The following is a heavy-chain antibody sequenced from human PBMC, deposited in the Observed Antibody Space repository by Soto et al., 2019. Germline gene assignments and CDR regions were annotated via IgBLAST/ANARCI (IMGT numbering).Heavy chain of an antibody. V-gene: IGHV4-34*01. CDR1: GGSFSGYY. D-gene: IGHD3-16*01. Sequence: QVQLQQWGAGLLKPSETLSLTCAVYGGSFSGYYWSWIRQPPGKGLEWIGEINHSGTTNYNPSLTSRVTITVDTSKTQFSLKLSSVTAADTAVYYCARGPGNYDYIWGSYGRYYYYMDVWGKGTTVTVSS. CDR2: INHSGTT. CDR3: ARGPGNYDYIWGSYGRYYYYMDV. J-gene: IGHJ6*03.